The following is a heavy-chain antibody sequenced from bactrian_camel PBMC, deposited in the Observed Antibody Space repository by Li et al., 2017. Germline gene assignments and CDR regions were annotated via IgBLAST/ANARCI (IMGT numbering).Heavy chain of an antibody. CDR3: AKGRDASALSE. CDR2: VDVRTGLIP. V-gene: IGHV3S40*01. CDR1: GFTFSVSA. Sequence: VQLVESGGGLVQPGSSLTLRCATSGFTFSVSALSWVRQAPGKGLEWLSAVDVRTGLIPGYADAVKGRFTISTDNAQNTLYLQLNNLETEDTATYYCAKGRDASALSERGQGTQVTVS. J-gene: IGHJ4*01. D-gene: IGHD3*01.